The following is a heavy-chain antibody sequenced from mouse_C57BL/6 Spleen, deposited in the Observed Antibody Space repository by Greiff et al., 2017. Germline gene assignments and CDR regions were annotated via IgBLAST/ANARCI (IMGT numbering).Heavy chain of an antibody. Sequence: EVKLMESGGGLVQPGGSLSFSCAASGFTFTDYYMSWVRQPPGKALEWLGFIRNKANGNTTEYSASVKGRFTISRANSQSILYLQMNALRAEDSATYYCARWSGTFDYWGQGTTLTVSS. CDR1: GFTFTDYY. D-gene: IGHD4-1*01. CDR3: ARWSGTFDY. CDR2: IRNKANGNTT. V-gene: IGHV7-3*01. J-gene: IGHJ2*01.